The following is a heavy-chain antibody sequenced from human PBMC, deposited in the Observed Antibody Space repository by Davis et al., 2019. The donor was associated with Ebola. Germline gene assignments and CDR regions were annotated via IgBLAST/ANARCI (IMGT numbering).Heavy chain of an antibody. J-gene: IGHJ6*02. D-gene: IGHD3-10*01. Sequence: SVKVSCKASGGTFSSYAISWVRQAPGQGLEWMGGIIPIFGTANYAQKFQGRVTITADESTSTAYMELSSLRSEDTAVYYCARDGGRHYYGSGTPRYYYYGMDVWGQGTTVTVSS. CDR3: ARDGGRHYYGSGTPRYYYYGMDV. V-gene: IGHV1-69*13. CDR1: GGTFSSYA. CDR2: IIPIFGTA.